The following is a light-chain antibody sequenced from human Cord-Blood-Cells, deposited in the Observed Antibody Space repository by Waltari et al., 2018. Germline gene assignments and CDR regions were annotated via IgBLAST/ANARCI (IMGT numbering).Light chain of an antibody. CDR1: SRDVGGHNY. CDR2: EVS. CDR3: SSYAGSNNWV. J-gene: IGLJ3*02. V-gene: IGLV2-8*01. Sequence: QSALTQPPSASGSPGQSVPISCTGTSRDVGGHNYVSWYQQHPGKAPKLMIYEVSQRPSGVPDRFSGSKSGNTASLTVSGLQAEDEADYYCSSYAGSNNWVFGGGTKLTVL.